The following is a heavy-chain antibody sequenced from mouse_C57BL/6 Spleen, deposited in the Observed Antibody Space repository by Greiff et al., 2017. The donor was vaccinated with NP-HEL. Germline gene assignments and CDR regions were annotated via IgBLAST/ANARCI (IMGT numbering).Heavy chain of an antibody. D-gene: IGHD1-1*01. V-gene: IGHV1-26*01. Sequence: EVQLQQSGPELVKPGASVKISCKASGYTFTDYYMNWVKQSHGKSLEWIGDINPNNGGTSYNQKFKGKATLTVDKSSSTAYMELRSLTSEDSAVYYCARMGDGSSHWYFDVWGTGSTVTVSS. CDR2: INPNNGGT. J-gene: IGHJ1*03. CDR1: GYTFTDYY. CDR3: ARMGDGSSHWYFDV.